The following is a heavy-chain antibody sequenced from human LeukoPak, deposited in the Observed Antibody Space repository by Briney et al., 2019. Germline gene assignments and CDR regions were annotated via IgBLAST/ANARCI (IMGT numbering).Heavy chain of an antibody. D-gene: IGHD3-3*01. CDR1: GGSISSYY. Sequence: SETLSLTCTVSGGSISSYYWSWIRQPPGKGLEWIGYIYYSGSTNYNPSLKSRVTISVDTSKNQFSLKLSSVTAADTAVYYCARDPYDFWSGYDLDAWGKGTTVTVSS. CDR2: IYYSGST. CDR3: ARDPYDFWSGYDLDA. J-gene: IGHJ6*04. V-gene: IGHV4-59*12.